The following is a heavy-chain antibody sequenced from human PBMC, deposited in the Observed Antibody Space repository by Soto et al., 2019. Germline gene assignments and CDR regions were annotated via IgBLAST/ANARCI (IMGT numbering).Heavy chain of an antibody. J-gene: IGHJ5*02. CDR1: GGSISSGGYY. V-gene: IGHV4-31*03. D-gene: IGHD3-10*01. CDR3: ARGAGVKSGSNWFDP. CDR2: IYYSGST. Sequence: SETLSLTCTVSGGSISSGGYYWSWIRQHPGKGLEWIGYIYYSGSTYYNPSLKSRVTISVDTSKNQFSLKLSSVTAADTAVYYCARGAGVKSGSNWFDPWGQGTLVTVPQ.